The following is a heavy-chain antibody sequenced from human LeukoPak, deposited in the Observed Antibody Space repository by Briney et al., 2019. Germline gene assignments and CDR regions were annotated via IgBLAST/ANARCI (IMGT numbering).Heavy chain of an antibody. V-gene: IGHV4-59*01. CDR1: GGSISTYF. CDR3: ARDLDSYFDY. D-gene: IGHD3/OR15-3a*01. CDR2: VYYSGST. Sequence: SETLSLTCTVSGGSISTYFWSWIRQPPGKGLEWIGYVYYSGSTNYNPSLKSRVIISVDTSKNQFSLKLSSVTAADTAVYYCARDLDSYFDYWGQGTLVTVSS. J-gene: IGHJ4*02.